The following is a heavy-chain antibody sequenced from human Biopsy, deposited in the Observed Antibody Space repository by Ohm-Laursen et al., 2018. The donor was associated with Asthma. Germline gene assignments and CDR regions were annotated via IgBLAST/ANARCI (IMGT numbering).Heavy chain of an antibody. J-gene: IGHJ4*02. D-gene: IGHD2-2*01. Sequence: ASVKVSCKSLGGTFNTYVIGWVRQAPGQGLEWMGGINTVFGTTTYPQKFQDRVTITADDSTSTVYMELSSLRSEDTAVYYCARKAGSCISRTCYSLDFWGQGTLVTASS. CDR2: INTVFGTT. CDR3: ARKAGSCISRTCYSLDF. CDR1: GGTFNTYV. V-gene: IGHV1-69*13.